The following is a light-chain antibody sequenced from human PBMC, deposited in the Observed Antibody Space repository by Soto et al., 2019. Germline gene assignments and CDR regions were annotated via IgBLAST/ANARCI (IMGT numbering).Light chain of an antibody. CDR2: GAS. CDR3: QQYKDWRT. Sequence: VMTQSPATLSVSPGERATLSCRASQSMDNKLAWYQQRPGQAPRLLIYGASIRATGIPARFSGSGSGTEFTLTISGLQSEDFGVYYCQQYKDWRTFGQGTNVEIK. CDR1: QSMDNK. V-gene: IGKV3-15*01. J-gene: IGKJ1*01.